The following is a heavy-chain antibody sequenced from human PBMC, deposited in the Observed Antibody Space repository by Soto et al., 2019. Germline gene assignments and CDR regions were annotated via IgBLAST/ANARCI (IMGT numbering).Heavy chain of an antibody. V-gene: IGHV3-30*04. CDR1: RFTFSNYP. CDR2: ISYDEIDK. J-gene: IGHJ4*02. Sequence: PXGSLRVSWATCRFTFSNYPMHWVRQAPGKGLDWVALISYDEIDKYFADAVKGRFTISRDNSKNTLYLQMDSLRAEDTAVYYCAGRSGSSDYWGRGTLVTVSS. D-gene: IGHD6-6*01. CDR3: AGRSGSSDY.